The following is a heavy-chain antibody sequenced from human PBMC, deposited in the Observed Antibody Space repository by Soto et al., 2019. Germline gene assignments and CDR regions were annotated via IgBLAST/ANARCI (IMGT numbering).Heavy chain of an antibody. V-gene: IGHV3-21*01. CDR3: ARTPHNWNDGGYCDY. CDR1: GFTFSSYS. Sequence: EVQLVESGGGLVKPGGSLRLSCAASGFTFSSYSMNWVRQAPGKGLEWVSSISSSSSYIYYADSVKGRFTISRDNAKNSLYLQMNSLRAEDTAVYYCARTPHNWNDGGYCDYWGQGTLVTVSS. D-gene: IGHD1-1*01. CDR2: ISSSSSYI. J-gene: IGHJ4*02.